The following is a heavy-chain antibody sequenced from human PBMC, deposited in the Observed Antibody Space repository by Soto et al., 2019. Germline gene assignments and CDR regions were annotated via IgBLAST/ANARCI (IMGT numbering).Heavy chain of an antibody. CDR3: ARAGHSSSLEGANGFDP. V-gene: IGHV4-31*03. D-gene: IGHD6-6*01. J-gene: IGHJ5*02. CDR1: GGSISSGGYY. CDR2: IYYSGST. Sequence: PSETLSLTCTVSGGSISSGGYYWSWIRQHPGKGLEWIGYIYYSGSTYFNPSLKSRLTISVDTSKNQFSLQLSSVTAADTAVYYCARAGHSSSLEGANGFDPWGQGTLVTAPQ.